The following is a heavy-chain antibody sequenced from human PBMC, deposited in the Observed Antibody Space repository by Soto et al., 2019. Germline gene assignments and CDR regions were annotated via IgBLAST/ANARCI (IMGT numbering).Heavy chain of an antibody. V-gene: IGHV6-1*01. D-gene: IGHD1-26*01. Sequence: SQTLSLTCAITGDSVSSNSAGWSWVRQSPSRGLEWLGRTYYRSKWYYEYAVSVRGRITINPDTSKNQYSLQLNSVTPEDTAVYXCERGEQYSGRIFDYWGQGTLVTVSS. CDR2: TYYRSKWYY. CDR1: GDSVSSNSAG. J-gene: IGHJ4*01. CDR3: ERGEQYSGRIFDY.